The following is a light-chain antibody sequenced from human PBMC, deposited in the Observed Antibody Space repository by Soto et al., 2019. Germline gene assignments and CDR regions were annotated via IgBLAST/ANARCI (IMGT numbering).Light chain of an antibody. CDR2: DVS. CDR1: SSDVGGYNY. CDR3: CSYTTCNIRQIV. V-gene: IGLV2-14*01. Sequence: QSVLTQPASVSGSPGQSITISCTGTSSDVGGYNYVSWYQQHPGKAPKFMIYDVSNRPSGVSNRFSGSKSGNTASLTISGLQAEDEFDYYCCSYTTCNIRQIVFGTGNKVTVL. J-gene: IGLJ1*01.